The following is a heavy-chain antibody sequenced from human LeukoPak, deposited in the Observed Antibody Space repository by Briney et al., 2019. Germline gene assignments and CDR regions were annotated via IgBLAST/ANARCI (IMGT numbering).Heavy chain of an antibody. CDR3: AKEGTPQVSTWYDL. J-gene: IGHJ5*02. CDR1: GVTLSPYG. V-gene: IGHV3-30*18. D-gene: IGHD3-10*01. Sequence: GGSLRLSCAASGVTLSPYGMHWVREAPGKGLEWVAVISYEGGTQHYADSVKGRFIISRDKPRNTLYLQMNILRTEDTAVYYCAKEGTPQVSTWYDLWGQGTQVIVSS. CDR2: ISYEGGTQ.